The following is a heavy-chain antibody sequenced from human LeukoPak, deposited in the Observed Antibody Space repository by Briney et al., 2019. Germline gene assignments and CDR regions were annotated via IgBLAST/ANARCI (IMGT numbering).Heavy chain of an antibody. CDR2: IHPSGGST. Sequence: GASVKVSCKASGYTFTSYGISWVRQAPGQGLEWMGIIHPSGGSTTYAQKFQGRVTMTRDTSTNTLYMELSSLRSEDTALYYCARDSGSHSFDYWGQGTLVTVSS. D-gene: IGHD1-26*01. CDR3: ARDSGSHSFDY. J-gene: IGHJ4*02. V-gene: IGHV1-46*01. CDR1: GYTFTSYG.